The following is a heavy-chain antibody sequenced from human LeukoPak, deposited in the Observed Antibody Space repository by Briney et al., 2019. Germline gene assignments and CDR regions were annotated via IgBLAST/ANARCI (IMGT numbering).Heavy chain of an antibody. D-gene: IGHD6-13*01. CDR2: INPNSGDT. Sequence: ASVKVSCKASGYIFTDYYVYWVRQAPGQGLEWMGWINPNSGDTNYAQEFQGRVTMTRDTSISTAYMELSSLRSDDTAMYYCARMWSTATSGWNWFDPWGQGTLVTVSS. CDR3: ARMWSTATSGWNWFDP. CDR1: GYIFTDYY. V-gene: IGHV1-2*02. J-gene: IGHJ5*02.